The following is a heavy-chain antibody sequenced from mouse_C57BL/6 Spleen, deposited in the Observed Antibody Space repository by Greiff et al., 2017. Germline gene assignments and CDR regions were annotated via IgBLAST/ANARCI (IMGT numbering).Heavy chain of an antibody. D-gene: IGHD2-1*01. CDR2: IYPRDGST. CDR1: GYTFPDHT. Sequence: QVQLQQSDAELVKPGASVKISCTVSGYTFPDHTIHWMKQRPEQGLEWIGYIYPRDGSTKYNEKFKGKATLTADKSSSTAYMQLNSLTSEDSAVYFCAREKAYGNFFDYWGQGTTLTVAS. J-gene: IGHJ2*01. V-gene: IGHV1-78*01. CDR3: AREKAYGNFFDY.